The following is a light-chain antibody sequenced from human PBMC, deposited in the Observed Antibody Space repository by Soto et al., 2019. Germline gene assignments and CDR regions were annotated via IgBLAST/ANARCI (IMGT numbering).Light chain of an antibody. CDR3: QQYNNWPIT. CDR1: QSVSNN. Sequence: EIVMTQSPATPSVPPGERATLSCRASQSVSNNLAWYQQKPGQAPRLLIYGASTRATGIPARFSGSGSGTEFTLTISSLQSEDFAVYYCQQYNNWPITFGQGTRLDIK. V-gene: IGKV3-15*01. J-gene: IGKJ5*01. CDR2: GAS.